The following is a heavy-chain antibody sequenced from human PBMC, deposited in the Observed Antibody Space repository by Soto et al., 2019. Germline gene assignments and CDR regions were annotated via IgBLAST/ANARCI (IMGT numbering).Heavy chain of an antibody. J-gene: IGHJ4*02. CDR1: GFTVSHNY. D-gene: IGHD3-22*01. CDR3: AREQGTYDSTGYYIRYDY. CDR2: IYSGGST. V-gene: IGHV3-53*01. Sequence: GGSLRLSCAASGFTVSHNYMSWVRQAPGKGLEWVSVIYSGGSTYYADPVKGRFTLSRDNSKNILYLQMNSLRADDTAVYYCAREQGTYDSTGYYIRYDYWGQGTLVTVSS.